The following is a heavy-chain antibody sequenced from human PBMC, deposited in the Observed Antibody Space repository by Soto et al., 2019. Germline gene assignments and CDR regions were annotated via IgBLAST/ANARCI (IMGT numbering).Heavy chain of an antibody. V-gene: IGHV3-33*01. CDR3: AREGGGEWELLDY. CDR2: IWYDGSNK. D-gene: IGHD1-26*01. J-gene: IGHJ4*02. Sequence: QVQLVESGGGVVQPGRSLRLSCAASGFTFSSYGMHWVRQAPGKGLEWVAVIWYDGSNKYYADSVKGRFTISRDNSKNTLYLQMNSLRAEDTAVYYCAREGGGEWELLDYWGQGTLVTVSS. CDR1: GFTFSSYG.